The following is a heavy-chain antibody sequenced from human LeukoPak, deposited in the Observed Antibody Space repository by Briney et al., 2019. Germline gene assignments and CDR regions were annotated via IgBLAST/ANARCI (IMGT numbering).Heavy chain of an antibody. CDR1: GFTFSKYN. V-gene: IGHV3-21*01. Sequence: GGSLRLSCAASGFTFSKYNMNWVRQAPGKGLEWVSSISTSSIYIYCADSVKGRFTVSRDNAKNSLYLQMNSLRAEDTAVYYCASQEEAVWPEPLDYWGQGTLVTVSS. CDR3: ASQEEAVWPEPLDY. J-gene: IGHJ4*02. CDR2: ISTSSIYI. D-gene: IGHD1-14*01.